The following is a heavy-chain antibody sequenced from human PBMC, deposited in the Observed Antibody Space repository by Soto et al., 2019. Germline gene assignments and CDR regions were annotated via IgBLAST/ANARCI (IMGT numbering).Heavy chain of an antibody. CDR2: IIPILATA. Sequence: QVQLVQSGAEVKKPGSSVKVSCKASGGTFSSYAISWVRQAPGQGLEWMGGIIPILATADYAQKFRGRVTIPADDSTRTASVALGTLRSEATAVYYCANNPAPYYYGMDVWGQGTTITVSS. D-gene: IGHD1-20*01. J-gene: IGHJ6*02. CDR3: ANNPAPYYYGMDV. CDR1: GGTFSSYA. V-gene: IGHV1-69*11.